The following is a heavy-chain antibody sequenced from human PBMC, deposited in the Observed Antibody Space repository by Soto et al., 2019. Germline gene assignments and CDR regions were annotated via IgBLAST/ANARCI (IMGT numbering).Heavy chain of an antibody. CDR1: GYSITTNNYY. J-gene: IGHJ4*02. CDR3: ATVSGSYLPIPSDY. D-gene: IGHD1-26*01. CDR2: IHFLGDT. V-gene: IGHV4-39*01. Sequence: PSETLSLTCTVSGYSITTNNYYWGWIRQPPGKGLEWIGSIHFLGDTYYTPSLKSRLTISVDTSKNQFSLHLNSVTAADTAVYYCATVSGSYLPIPSDYWGQGTLVTVST.